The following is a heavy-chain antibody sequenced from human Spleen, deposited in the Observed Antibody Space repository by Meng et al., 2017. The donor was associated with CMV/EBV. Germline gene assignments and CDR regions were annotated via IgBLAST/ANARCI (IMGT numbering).Heavy chain of an antibody. CDR2: IRSNIYGGTT. Sequence: GESLKISCTASGFTFEDYAVSWVRQAPGKGLEWLGFIRSNIYGGTTDYAASVKGRTTFSRDDSKNMAYLQMDNLKVEDTAVYYCTREDYKWDDLISLNDYWGQGTLVTVSS. CDR3: TREDYKWDDLISLNDY. V-gene: IGHV3-49*04. CDR1: GFTFEDYA. J-gene: IGHJ4*02. D-gene: IGHD1-20*01.